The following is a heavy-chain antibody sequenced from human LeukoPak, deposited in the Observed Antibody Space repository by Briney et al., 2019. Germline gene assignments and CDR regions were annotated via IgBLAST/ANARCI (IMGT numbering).Heavy chain of an antibody. D-gene: IGHD3-22*01. CDR3: ARVTYYYDSSGYYGNYYYYMDV. J-gene: IGHJ6*03. Sequence: GGSLRLSCAASGFTFSSYAMHWVRQAPGKGLEWVAVISYDGSNKYYADSVKGRFTISRDNAKNSLYLQMNSLRAEDTAVYYCARVTYYYDSSGYYGNYYYYMDVWGKGTTVTVSS. CDR1: GFTFSSYA. CDR2: ISYDGSNK. V-gene: IGHV3-30*04.